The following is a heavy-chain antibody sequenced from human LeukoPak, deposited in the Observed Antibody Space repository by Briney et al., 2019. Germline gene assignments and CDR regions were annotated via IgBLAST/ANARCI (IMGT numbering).Heavy chain of an antibody. CDR1: GFTVSSNY. CDR3: AKERSGYSYGYRPKDIVVVTATSEDI. Sequence: GGSLRLSCAAYGFTVSSNYMSWVRQAPGKGLEWVSVIYSGGSTYYADSVKGRFTISRDNSKNTLYLQMNSLRAEDTAVYYCAKERSGYSYGYRPKDIVVVTATSEDIWGQGTMVTVSS. D-gene: IGHD2-21*02. V-gene: IGHV3-66*01. CDR2: IYSGGST. J-gene: IGHJ3*02.